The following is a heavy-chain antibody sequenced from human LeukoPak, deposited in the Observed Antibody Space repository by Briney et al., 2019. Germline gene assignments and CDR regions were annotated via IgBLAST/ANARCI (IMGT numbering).Heavy chain of an antibody. V-gene: IGHV1-8*01. CDR1: GYTFTSYD. CDR2: MNPNSGNT. Sequence: ASVKVSCKASGYTFTSYDINWVRQATGQGLEWMGWMNPNSGNTGYAQKFQGRVTMTRNTSISTAYMELSSLRSEDTAVYYCARGYAYCGGDPGPCYYYYYMDVWGKGTTVTISS. J-gene: IGHJ6*03. D-gene: IGHD2-21*02. CDR3: ARGYAYCGGDPGPCYYYYYMDV.